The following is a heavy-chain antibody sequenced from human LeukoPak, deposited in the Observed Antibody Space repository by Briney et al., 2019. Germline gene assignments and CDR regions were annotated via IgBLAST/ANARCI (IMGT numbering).Heavy chain of an antibody. D-gene: IGHD1-1*01. J-gene: IGHJ3*02. Sequence: SETLSPTCTVSGGSISASGHYWGWIRQPPGKRLEWIGSIYYSGSTYYNPSLRSRVTISLDTSKNQFSLKVNSVTAADTAVYYCARHNDPGHAFDIWGQGTMVTVSS. V-gene: IGHV4-39*01. CDR2: IYYSGST. CDR3: ARHNDPGHAFDI. CDR1: GGSISASGHY.